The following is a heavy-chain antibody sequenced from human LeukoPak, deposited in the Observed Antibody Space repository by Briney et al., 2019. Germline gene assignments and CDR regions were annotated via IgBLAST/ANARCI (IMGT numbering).Heavy chain of an antibody. D-gene: IGHD3-22*01. J-gene: IGHJ4*02. CDR3: AREWLSPQGGLDS. CDR2: IANDGSNK. V-gene: IGHV3-30*04. CDR1: GFTFRNNA. Sequence: PGGSLRLSCAASGFTFRNNATHWVRQAPGKGLEWLTVIANDGSNKYYAESVKGRFTISRDNSKNTLSLQMNSLRVEDTAVYFCAREWLSPQGGLDSWGQGTLVIVSS.